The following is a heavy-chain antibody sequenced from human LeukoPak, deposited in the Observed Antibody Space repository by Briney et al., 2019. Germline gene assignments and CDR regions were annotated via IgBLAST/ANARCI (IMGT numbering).Heavy chain of an antibody. CDR1: GFDFSSNW. CDR2: TKGDGIST. Sequence: GGSLRLSCAASGFDFSSNWMHWVRHAPGQGLVWVSRTKGDGISTNYADSVKGRFTISRDIAKNTLYLQMNSLRAEDTGVYYCAKDHYWSIDYWGRGTLVTVSS. CDR3: AKDHYWSIDY. J-gene: IGHJ4*02. V-gene: IGHV3-74*01. D-gene: IGHD3-3*01.